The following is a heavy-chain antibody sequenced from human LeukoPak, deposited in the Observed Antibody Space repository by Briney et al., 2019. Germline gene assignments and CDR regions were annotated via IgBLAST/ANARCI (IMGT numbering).Heavy chain of an antibody. CDR1: GFTFSSYA. V-gene: IGHV3-23*01. CDR2: ISGSGGST. J-gene: IGHJ5*02. CDR3: AKGPGGSYLNWFDP. Sequence: PGGSLRLPCAASGFTFSSYAMSWVRQAPGKGLEWVSAISGSGGSTYYADSVKGRFTISRDNSKNTLYLQMNSLRAEDTAVYYCAKGPGGSYLNWFDPWGQGTLVTVSS. D-gene: IGHD1-26*01.